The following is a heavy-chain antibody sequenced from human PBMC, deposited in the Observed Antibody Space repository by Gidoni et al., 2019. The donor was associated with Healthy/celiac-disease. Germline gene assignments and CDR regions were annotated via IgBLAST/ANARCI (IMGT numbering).Heavy chain of an antibody. CDR2: INHSGST. J-gene: IGHJ6*02. D-gene: IGHD2-2*01. CDR1: GGSFSGYY. Sequence: QVQLQQWGAGLLKPSETLSLTCAVYGGSFSGYYWSWIRQPPGKGLEWIGEINHSGSTNYNPSLKSRVTISVDTSKNQFSLKLSSVTAADTAVYYCARGEVVVPAARGGMDVWGQGTTVTVSS. V-gene: IGHV4-34*01. CDR3: ARGEVVVPAARGGMDV.